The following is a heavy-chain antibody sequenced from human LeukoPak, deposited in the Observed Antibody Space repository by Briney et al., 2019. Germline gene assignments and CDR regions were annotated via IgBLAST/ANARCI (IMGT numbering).Heavy chain of an antibody. D-gene: IGHD3-22*01. CDR3: VRQSSYYDTSGRIPYAFDI. CDR1: GVSISGFY. J-gene: IGHJ3*02. CDR2: PYHSRST. V-gene: IGHV4-59*08. Sequence: SETLSLTCTVSGVSISGFYWSWIRQSPGKGLEWIGWPYHSRSTNYNPSLKSRVTISLDTSKNQFSLKLSSVTAADTAVYYCVRQSSYYDTSGRIPYAFDIWGQGTMVTVSS.